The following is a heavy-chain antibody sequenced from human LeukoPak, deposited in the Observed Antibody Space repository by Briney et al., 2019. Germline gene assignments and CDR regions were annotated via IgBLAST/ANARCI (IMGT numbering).Heavy chain of an antibody. CDR1: VGTFSSYA. CDR3: ARGLTMVRGVMGDY. J-gene: IGHJ4*02. CDR2: IIPILGIA. D-gene: IGHD3-10*01. Sequence: SVKVSCKASVGTFSSYAISWVRQAPGQGLEWVGRIIPILGIANYAHKLQGRVTMTTDTSTSTAYMELRSLRSDDTAVYYCARGLTMVRGVMGDYWGQGTLVTVSS. V-gene: IGHV1-69*04.